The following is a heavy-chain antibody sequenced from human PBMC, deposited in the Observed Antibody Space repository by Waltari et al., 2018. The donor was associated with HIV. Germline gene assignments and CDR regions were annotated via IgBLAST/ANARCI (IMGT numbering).Heavy chain of an antibody. CDR2: ISWNSGSI. Sequence: EVQLVESGGGLVQPGRSLRLSCAASGFTFDDYAMHWGRQAPGKGLEWVSGISWNSGSIGYADSVKGRFTISRDNAKNSLYLQMNSLRAEDTALYYCATSYSYPSNWFDPWGQGTLVTVSS. D-gene: IGHD1-26*01. J-gene: IGHJ5*02. V-gene: IGHV3-9*01. CDR3: ATSYSYPSNWFDP. CDR1: GFTFDDYA.